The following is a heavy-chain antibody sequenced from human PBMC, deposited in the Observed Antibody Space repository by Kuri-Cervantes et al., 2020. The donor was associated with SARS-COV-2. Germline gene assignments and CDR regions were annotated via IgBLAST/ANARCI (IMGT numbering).Heavy chain of an antibody. V-gene: IGHV4-34*01. D-gene: IGHD3-16*01. CDR3: AREDVSAFDI. CDR2: INHSGST. CDR1: GGSFSGYY. Sequence: SQTLSLTCAVYGGSFSGYYWSWIRQPPGKGLEWIGEINHSGSTNYNPSLKSRVTISVDKSKSQFSLKLSSVTAADTAVYYCAREDVSAFDIWGQGTMVTVSS. J-gene: IGHJ3*02.